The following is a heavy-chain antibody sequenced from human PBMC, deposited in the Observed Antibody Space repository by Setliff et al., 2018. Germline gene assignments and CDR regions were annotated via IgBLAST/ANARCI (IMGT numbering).Heavy chain of an antibody. CDR2: MYHNGDT. V-gene: IGHV4-30-4*08. CDR3: ARGTYANSWARFDF. Sequence: TLSLTCAVSDDSTRNNNYFWAWIRQPPGKGLEWIGFMYHNGDTHYSPSLKSRVSLSVDASKRQVSLKLNTATAADTAVYYCARGTYANSWARFDFWGRGTLVTVSS. J-gene: IGHJ4*02. D-gene: IGHD2-15*01. CDR1: DDSTRNNNYF.